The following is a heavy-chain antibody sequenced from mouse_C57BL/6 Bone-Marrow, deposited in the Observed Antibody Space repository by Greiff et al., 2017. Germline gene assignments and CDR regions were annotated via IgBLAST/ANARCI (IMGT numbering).Heavy chain of an antibody. D-gene: IGHD2-12*01. J-gene: IGHJ4*01. CDR2: IDPETGDT. V-gene: IGHV14-4*01. CDR1: GFNIKDDY. CDR3: TTRRYYCAMDY. Sequence: EVQLQQSGAELVRPGASVKLSCTASGFNIKDDYMHWVKQRPEQGLEWIGWIDPETGDTEYASKFQGKATITAATSSNTAYLLLSSLTSENTAVYYCTTRRYYCAMDYWGQGTTVTVSS.